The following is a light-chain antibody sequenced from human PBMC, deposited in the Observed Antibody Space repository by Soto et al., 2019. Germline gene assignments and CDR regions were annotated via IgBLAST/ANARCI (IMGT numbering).Light chain of an antibody. V-gene: IGLV2-23*02. CDR1: SSDVGTYNL. Sequence: QSALTQPASVSGSPGQSITISCTGSSSDVGTYNLVSWYQQHPGEAPKLMIYEVTKRPSGVSNRFSGSKSGNTASLTISGLQAEDEADYYCCSYAGSSYVFGTGTKVTDL. CDR2: EVT. J-gene: IGLJ1*01. CDR3: CSYAGSSYV.